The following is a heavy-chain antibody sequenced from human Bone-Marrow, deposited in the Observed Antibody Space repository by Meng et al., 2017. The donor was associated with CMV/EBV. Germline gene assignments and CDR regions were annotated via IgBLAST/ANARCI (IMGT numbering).Heavy chain of an antibody. D-gene: IGHD5-18*01. CDR2: IRSKANSYAT. J-gene: IGHJ6*02. V-gene: IGHV3-73*01. CDR3: TISDTAMVRGNYYYYYGMDV. CDR1: GFTFSGSA. Sequence: GESLKISCAGSGFTFSGSAMHWVRQASGKGLEWVGRIRSKANSYATAYAASVKGRFTISRDDSKNTAYLQMNSLKTEDTAVYYCTISDTAMVRGNYYYYYGMDVWGQGTTVTVSS.